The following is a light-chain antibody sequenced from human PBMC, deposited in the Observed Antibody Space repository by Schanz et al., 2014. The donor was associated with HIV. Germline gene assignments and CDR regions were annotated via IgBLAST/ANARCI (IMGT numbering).Light chain of an antibody. V-gene: IGLV2-14*03. Sequence: QSALTQPASVSGSPGQSITISCTGVRGDVGDHNYVSWYKQQPGKAPKLLLYDVTSRPSGVSFRFSGSKSGNTASLTISGLQSEDEADYYCNSYSHSNTYVFGSGTKLTVL. CDR3: NSYSHSNTYV. J-gene: IGLJ1*01. CDR2: DVT. CDR1: RGDVGDHNY.